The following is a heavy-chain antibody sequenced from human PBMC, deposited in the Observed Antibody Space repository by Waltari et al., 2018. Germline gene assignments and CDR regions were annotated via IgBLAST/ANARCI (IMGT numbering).Heavy chain of an antibody. CDR1: GGSISSSSYY. J-gene: IGHJ5*02. Sequence: QLQLQESGPGLVTPSETLSLTCTVPGGSISSSSYYWGGIRQPPRKGLEWIGSIYYSGSTYYNPSLKSRVTRSVDTSKNQFSLKLSSVTAADTAVYYCARQIRGLFDPWGQGTLVTVSS. CDR2: IYYSGST. CDR3: ARQIRGLFDP. V-gene: IGHV4-39*01. D-gene: IGHD3-10*01.